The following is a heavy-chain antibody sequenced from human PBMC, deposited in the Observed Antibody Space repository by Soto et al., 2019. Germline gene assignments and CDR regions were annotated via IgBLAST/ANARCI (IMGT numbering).Heavy chain of an antibody. D-gene: IGHD5-18*01. CDR1: GFTFSTHA. CDR2: ISGSGGTT. V-gene: IGHV3-23*01. J-gene: IGHJ4*02. Sequence: PGGSLRLSCAASGFTFSTHAMIWVRQAPGKGLEWVSTISGSGGTTYYADSVQGRFTISRDNSKNTLYLQMNSLRAEDTAIYYCEKDVDTTTQGDYWGQGTLVTVSS. CDR3: EKDVDTTTQGDY.